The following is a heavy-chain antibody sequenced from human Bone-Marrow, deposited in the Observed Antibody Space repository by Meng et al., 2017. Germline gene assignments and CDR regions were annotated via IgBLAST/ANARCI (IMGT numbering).Heavy chain of an antibody. Sequence: GESLKISCAASGFTFSSYWMTWVRQAPGKGLEWVANIKKDGSEKYYVDSVKGRFTISRDNAKNSLYLQINSLRAEDTAMYYCARVTYSYGSGSGGLFDYWGQGTLVTVSS. CDR1: GFTFSSYW. J-gene: IGHJ4*02. CDR3: ARVTYSYGSGSGGLFDY. V-gene: IGHV3-7*01. CDR2: IKKDGSEK. D-gene: IGHD3-10*01.